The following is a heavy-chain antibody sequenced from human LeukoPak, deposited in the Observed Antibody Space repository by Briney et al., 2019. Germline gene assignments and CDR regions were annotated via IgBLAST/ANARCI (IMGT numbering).Heavy chain of an antibody. V-gene: IGHV4-34*01. Sequence: SETLSLTCAASGGSFSGYYWSWIRQPPGKGLEWIGEINHSGSTNYNPSLKSRVTISVDTPKNQFSLKLSSVTAAHTAVYYCASKITSRYSYGSGSQTIDYWGQGTLVTVSS. J-gene: IGHJ4*02. CDR1: GGSFSGYY. D-gene: IGHD3-10*01. CDR3: ASKITSRYSYGSGSQTIDY. CDR2: INHSGST.